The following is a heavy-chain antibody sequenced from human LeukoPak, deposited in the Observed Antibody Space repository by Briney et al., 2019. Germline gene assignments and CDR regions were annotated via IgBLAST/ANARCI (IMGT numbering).Heavy chain of an antibody. V-gene: IGHV1-8*01. CDR1: GYTLTSYG. CDR3: ARAPSYDFWSGYSDPNAPNWFDP. D-gene: IGHD3-3*01. Sequence: ASVKVSCEASGYTLTSYGINWMRQATGQGLEWMGWMNPNSGNTGYAQKFQGRVTMTRNTSISTAYMELSSLRSEDTAVYYCARAPSYDFWSGYSDPNAPNWFDPWGQGTLVTVSS. J-gene: IGHJ5*02. CDR2: MNPNSGNT.